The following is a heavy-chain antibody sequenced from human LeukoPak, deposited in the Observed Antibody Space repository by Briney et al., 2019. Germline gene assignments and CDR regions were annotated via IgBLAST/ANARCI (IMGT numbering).Heavy chain of an antibody. CDR2: INPNSGGT. CDR3: ARDRDPYYYYYMDV. Sequence: ASVKVSCKASGYTFTGYYMHWVRQAPGQGLEWMGWINPNSGGTNYAQKFQGRVTMTRDTSISTAYMELSRLRSDDTAVYYCARDRDPYYYYYMDVWGKGTTVTVSS. CDR1: GYTFTGYY. J-gene: IGHJ6*03. V-gene: IGHV1-2*02.